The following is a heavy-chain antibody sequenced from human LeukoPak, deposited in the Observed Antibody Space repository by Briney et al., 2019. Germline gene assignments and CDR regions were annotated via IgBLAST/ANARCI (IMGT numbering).Heavy chain of an antibody. CDR2: ISYDGSNK. CDR1: GLTFSSYG. D-gene: IGHD3-3*01. Sequence: PGGSLRLSCAASGLTFSSYGMHWVRQAPGKGLEWVAVISYDGSNKYYADSVKGRFTISRDNSKNTLYVQMNSLRAEDTAVYYCARDPAKFWSGHDYWGQGTLVTVSS. J-gene: IGHJ4*02. CDR3: ARDPAKFWSGHDY. V-gene: IGHV3-30*03.